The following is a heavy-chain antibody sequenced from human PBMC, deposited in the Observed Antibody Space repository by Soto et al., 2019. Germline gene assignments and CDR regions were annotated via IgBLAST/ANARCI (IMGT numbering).Heavy chain of an antibody. CDR1: GGSISSGGYY. D-gene: IGHD3-22*01. Sequence: QVQLQESGPGLVKPSQTLSLTCTVSGGSISSGGYYWSWIRQHPGKGLEWIGYIYYSGSTYYNPSLKSRVTISVDTSKIQFSLKLSSVTAADTAVYYCARESGGDYYDSSGYWEDAFDIWGQGTMVTVSS. CDR2: IYYSGST. J-gene: IGHJ3*02. CDR3: ARESGGDYYDSSGYWEDAFDI. V-gene: IGHV4-31*03.